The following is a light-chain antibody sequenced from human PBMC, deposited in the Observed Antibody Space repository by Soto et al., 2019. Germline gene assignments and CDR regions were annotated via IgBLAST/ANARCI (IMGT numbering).Light chain of an antibody. V-gene: IGKV3-15*01. J-gene: IGKJ2*01. CDR1: QSVRNN. CDR2: DAS. CDR3: QQYNNWPYT. Sequence: EIVMTQSPATLSVSPGERVALSCRASQSVRNNFACYQQKPGQAPSILIYDASTRATRIPARFSGSGSGTEFTLTISGLQSEDVGVYYCQQYNNWPYTFGQGTKLEIK.